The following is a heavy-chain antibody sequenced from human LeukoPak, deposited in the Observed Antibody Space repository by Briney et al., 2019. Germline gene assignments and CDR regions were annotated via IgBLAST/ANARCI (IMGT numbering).Heavy chain of an antibody. J-gene: IGHJ4*02. CDR1: GFTFSSYG. CDR3: AKDRHVDDLLTLSPSDY. V-gene: IGHV3-30*18. CDR2: ISYEVSNK. Sequence: GGSLRLSCAPSGFTFSSYGMHWVRQAPGEGLEWVAVISYEVSNKYYADYEEGRVTISRDNSKNTLYLQMNSLRAEDTAVYYCAKDRHVDDLLTLSPSDYWGQGSLVTVSS. D-gene: IGHD3-9*01.